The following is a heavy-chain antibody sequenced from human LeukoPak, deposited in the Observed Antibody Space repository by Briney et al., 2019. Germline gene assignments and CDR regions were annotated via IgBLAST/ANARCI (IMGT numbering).Heavy chain of an antibody. CDR1: GFTFSSYG. Sequence: GGSLRLSCAASGFTFSSYGMHWVRQAAGKGLEWVAFTRYDGSNKYYADSVKGRFNISRDNSKNTLYLQMNSLRAEDTAVYYCAKPTRITIFGVAEYYFDYWGQGTLVTVSS. D-gene: IGHD3-3*01. V-gene: IGHV3-30*02. J-gene: IGHJ4*02. CDR3: AKPTRITIFGVAEYYFDY. CDR2: TRYDGSNK.